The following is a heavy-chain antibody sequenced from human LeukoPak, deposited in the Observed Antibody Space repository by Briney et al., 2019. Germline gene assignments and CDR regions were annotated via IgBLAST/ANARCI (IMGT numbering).Heavy chain of an antibody. CDR1: GGSFSGYY. D-gene: IGHD5-12*01. J-gene: IGHJ5*02. CDR3: AGGLGRWLQFSWFDP. Sequence: SETLSLTCAVYGGSFSGYYWSWIRQPPGKGLEWIGEINHSGSTNYNPSLKSRVTISVDTSKNQFSLKLSSVTAADTAVYYCAGGLGRWLQFSWFDPWGQGTLVTVSS. CDR2: INHSGST. V-gene: IGHV4-34*01.